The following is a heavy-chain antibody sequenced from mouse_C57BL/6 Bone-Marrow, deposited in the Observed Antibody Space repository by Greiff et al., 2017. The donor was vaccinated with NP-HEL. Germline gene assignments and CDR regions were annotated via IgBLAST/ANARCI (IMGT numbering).Heavy chain of an antibody. J-gene: IGHJ4*01. V-gene: IGHV1-15*01. Sequence: QVQLQQSGAELVRPGASVTLSCKASGYTFTDYEMHWVKQTPVHGLEWIGAIDPETGGTAYNQKFKGKAILTADKSSSTAYMELRSLTTEDSAVYYCTRSKEMDYWGQGTSVTVSS. CDR2: IDPETGGT. CDR1: GYTFTDYE. CDR3: TRSKEMDY.